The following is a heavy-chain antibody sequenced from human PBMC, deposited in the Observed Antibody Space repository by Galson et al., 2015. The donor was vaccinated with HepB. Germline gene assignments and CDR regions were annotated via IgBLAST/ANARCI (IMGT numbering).Heavy chain of an antibody. CDR3: TTYEYSSSFH. V-gene: IGHV3-15*01. Sequence: SLRLSCAASGFTFSNAWMSWVRQAPGKGLEWVGRIKSNTDGGTTDYAAPVKGRFTISRDDSKNTLYLQMNSLKTEDTAVYYCTTYEYSSSFHWGQGTLVTVSS. CDR1: GFTFSNAW. J-gene: IGHJ4*02. CDR2: IKSNTDGGTT. D-gene: IGHD6-6*01.